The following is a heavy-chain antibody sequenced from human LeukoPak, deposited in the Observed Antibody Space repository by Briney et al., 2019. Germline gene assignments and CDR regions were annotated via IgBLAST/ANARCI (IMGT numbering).Heavy chain of an antibody. CDR3: AELGITMIGGV. CDR1: GFTFTTYW. V-gene: IGHV3-48*04. CDR2: ISSSGSTI. Sequence: GGSLRLSCAASGFTFTTYWMGWVRQAPGKGLEWVSYISSSGSTIYYADSVKGRFTISRDNAKNSLYQQMNSLRAEDTAVYYCAELGITMIGGVWGKGTTVTISS. J-gene: IGHJ6*04. D-gene: IGHD3-10*02.